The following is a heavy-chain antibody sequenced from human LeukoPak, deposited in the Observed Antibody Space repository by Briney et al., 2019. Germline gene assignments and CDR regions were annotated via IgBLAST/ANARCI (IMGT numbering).Heavy chain of an antibody. D-gene: IGHD3-16*02. CDR1: GFTFSSYG. CDR3: ARDNRRSSDAFDI. CDR2: IRGSGGTT. Sequence: GGTLRLSCAASGFTFSSYGMSWVRQAPGKGLEWVSAIRGSGGTTFYADSVKGRFTISRDNSKNTLYLQMNSLRAEDTAVYYCARDNRRSSDAFDIWGQGTMVTVSS. V-gene: IGHV3-23*01. J-gene: IGHJ3*02.